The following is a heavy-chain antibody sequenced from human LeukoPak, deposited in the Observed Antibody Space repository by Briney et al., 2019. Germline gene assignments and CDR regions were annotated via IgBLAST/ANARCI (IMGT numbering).Heavy chain of an antibody. CDR1: GYTFTSYG. J-gene: IGHJ4*02. D-gene: IGHD6-19*01. CDR2: ISAYNGNT. CDR3: ARDRQTYSSGWYVFDY. Sequence: ASVKVSCKASGYTFTSYGISWVRRAPGQGLEWMGWISAYNGNTNYAQKLQGRVTMTTDTSTSTAYMELRSLRSDDTAVYYCARDRQTYSSGWYVFDYWGQGTLVTVSS. V-gene: IGHV1-18*01.